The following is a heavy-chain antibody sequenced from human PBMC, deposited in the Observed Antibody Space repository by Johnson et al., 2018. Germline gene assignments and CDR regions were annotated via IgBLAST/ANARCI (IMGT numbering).Heavy chain of an antibody. J-gene: IGHJ6*03. D-gene: IGHD2-15*01. CDR1: GFTFSSYA. CDR2: ISYDGSNK. CDR3: ARVLLDYYYYMDV. Sequence: QVQLVESGGGVVQPGRSLRLSCAASGFTFSSYAMHWVRQAPGKGLEWVAVISYDGSNKYYADSVKGRFTISRDNTKNTRYLQMNSLRPEDTAVYSCARVLLDYYYYMDVWGKGTTVTGSS. V-gene: IGHV3-30-3*01.